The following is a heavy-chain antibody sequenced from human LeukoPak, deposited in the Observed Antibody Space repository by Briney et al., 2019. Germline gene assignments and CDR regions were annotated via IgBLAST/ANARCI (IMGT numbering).Heavy chain of an antibody. CDR2: FDPEDGET. CDR3: ATDGGDYFGDFQH. D-gene: IGHD3-10*01. Sequence: ASVKVSCKASGGTFSSYAISWVRQAPGKGLEWMGGFDPEDGETIYAQKFQGRVTMTEDTSTDTAYMELSSLRSEDTAVYYCATDGGDYFGDFQHWGQGTLVTVSS. CDR1: GGTFSSYA. V-gene: IGHV1-24*01. J-gene: IGHJ1*01.